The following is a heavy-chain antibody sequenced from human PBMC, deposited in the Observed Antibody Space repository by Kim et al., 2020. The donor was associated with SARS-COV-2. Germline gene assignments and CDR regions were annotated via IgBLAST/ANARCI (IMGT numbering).Heavy chain of an antibody. D-gene: IGHD4-17*01. V-gene: IGHV3-33*06. CDR3: AKDLSYGDYVLLLDY. CDR2: IWYDGSNK. Sequence: GGSLRLSCAASGFTFSSYAMHWVRQAPGKGLEWVAVIWYDGSNKYYADSVKGRFTISRDNSKNTLYLQMNSLRAEDTAVYYCAKDLSYGDYVLLLDYWGQGTLVTVSS. J-gene: IGHJ4*02. CDR1: GFTFSSYA.